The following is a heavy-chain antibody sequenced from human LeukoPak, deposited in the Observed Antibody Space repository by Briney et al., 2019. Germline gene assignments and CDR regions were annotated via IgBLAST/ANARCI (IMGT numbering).Heavy chain of an antibody. CDR1: GGSISSHY. D-gene: IGHD2-2*01. CDR3: ARTQLLFYYMDV. Sequence: SETLSLTCTVSGGSISSHYWSWIRQPPGKGLEWIGYIYYSGSTNYNPSLMSRVTISVDTSKNQFSLKLSSVTAADTAVYYCARTQLLFYYMDVWGKGTTVTVSS. J-gene: IGHJ6*03. CDR2: IYYSGST. V-gene: IGHV4-59*11.